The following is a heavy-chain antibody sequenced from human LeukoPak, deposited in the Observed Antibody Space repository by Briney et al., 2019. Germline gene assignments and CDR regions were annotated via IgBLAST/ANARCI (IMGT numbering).Heavy chain of an antibody. V-gene: IGHV3-30*02. D-gene: IGHD6-13*01. CDR2: IRYDGSNK. J-gene: IGHJ4*02. CDR3: AKKAAAAGYHFDY. CDR1: GFTFSSYG. Sequence: GGSLRLSCAASGFTFSSYGMHWVRQAPGKGLEWVAFIRYDGSNKYYADSVKGRFTISREISKSTLYLQMNSLRGEDTAVYYCAKKAAAAGYHFDYWGQGTLVTVSS.